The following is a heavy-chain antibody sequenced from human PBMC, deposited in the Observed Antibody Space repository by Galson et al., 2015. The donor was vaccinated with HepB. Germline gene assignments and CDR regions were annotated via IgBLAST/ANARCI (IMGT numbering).Heavy chain of an antibody. V-gene: IGHV3-23*01. CDR3: AKGYYDSSGSPYYYYGMDV. D-gene: IGHD3-22*01. CDR1: GFTFSSYA. J-gene: IGHJ6*02. CDR2: ISGSGGST. Sequence: SLRLSCAASGFTFSSYAMSWVRQAPGKGLEWVSAISGSGGSTYYADPVKGRFTISRDNSKNTLYLQMNSLRAEDTAVYYCAKGYYDSSGSPYYYYGMDVWGQGTTVTVSS.